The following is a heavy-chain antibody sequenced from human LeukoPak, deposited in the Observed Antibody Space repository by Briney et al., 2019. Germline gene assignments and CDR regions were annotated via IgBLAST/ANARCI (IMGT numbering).Heavy chain of an antibody. J-gene: IGHJ6*02. CDR2: INPNSGGT. CDR1: GYTFTGYY. V-gene: IGHV1-2*02. Sequence: ASVKVSCKASGYTFTGYYMHWVRQAPGQGLEWMGWINPNSGGTNYARKFQGRVTMTRDTSISTAYMELSRLRSDDTAVYYCALAGATTERGYYYYGMDVWGQGTTVTVSS. CDR3: ALAGATTERGYYYYGMDV. D-gene: IGHD1-26*01.